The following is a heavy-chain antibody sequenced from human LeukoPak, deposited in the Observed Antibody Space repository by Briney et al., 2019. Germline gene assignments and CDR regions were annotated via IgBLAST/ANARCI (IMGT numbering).Heavy chain of an antibody. Sequence: GGSLSLSYGVSGFTYRSYGMHWVRQPPAKGLEWVAFIRYDKSNKYYADSVKGRFTISRDNSKNTLYLQMNSLRAEDTAVYYRAKLRSSGWLLFDYWGQGTLVTVSS. CDR1: GFTYRSYG. V-gene: IGHV3-30*02. CDR3: AKLRSSGWLLFDY. D-gene: IGHD6-19*01. CDR2: IRYDKSNK. J-gene: IGHJ4*02.